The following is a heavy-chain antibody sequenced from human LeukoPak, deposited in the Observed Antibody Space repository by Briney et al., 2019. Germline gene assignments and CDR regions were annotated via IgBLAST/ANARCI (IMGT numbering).Heavy chain of an antibody. CDR2: IYYSGST. Sequence: SETLSLTCTVSGGSTSSYYWSWIRQPPGKGLEWIGYIYYSGSTNYNPSLKSRVTISVDTSKNQFSLKLSSVTAADTAVYYCARTTEAHSWRTRYYDYYMDVWGKGTTVTVSS. J-gene: IGHJ6*03. CDR3: ARTTEAHSWRTRYYDYYMDV. D-gene: IGHD6-13*01. V-gene: IGHV4-59*01. CDR1: GGSTSSYY.